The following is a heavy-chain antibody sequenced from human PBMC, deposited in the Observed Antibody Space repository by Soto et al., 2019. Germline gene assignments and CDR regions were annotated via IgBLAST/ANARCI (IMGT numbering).Heavy chain of an antibody. CDR3: ALPSCGGDCYSPFDY. V-gene: IGHV3-23*01. J-gene: IGHJ4*02. CDR1: GVGLSTYA. D-gene: IGHD2-21*02. CDR2: ISGNSGKT. Sequence: EVQLLESGGGFVQPGGSLRLSCTASGVGLSTYAISWVRQAPGKGLEWVSFISGNSGKTDYADSVKGRFSISRDKSENTGYLQMNRLRAEDTSVYYCALPSCGGDCYSPFDYWGQGHLVTVSS.